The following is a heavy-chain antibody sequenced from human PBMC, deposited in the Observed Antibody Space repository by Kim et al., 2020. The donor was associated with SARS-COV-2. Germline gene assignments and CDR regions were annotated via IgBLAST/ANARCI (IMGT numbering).Heavy chain of an antibody. V-gene: IGHV5-10-1*01. CDR1: GYSFTSYW. CDR3: ARHSGVTYYYDSSGYFFDY. Sequence: GESLKISCKGSGYSFTSYWISWVRQMPGKGLEWMGRIDPSDSYTNYSPSFQGHVTISADKSISTAYLQWSSLKASDTAMYYCARHSGVTYYYDSSGYFFDYWGQGTLVTVSS. CDR2: IDPSDSYT. J-gene: IGHJ4*02. D-gene: IGHD3-22*01.